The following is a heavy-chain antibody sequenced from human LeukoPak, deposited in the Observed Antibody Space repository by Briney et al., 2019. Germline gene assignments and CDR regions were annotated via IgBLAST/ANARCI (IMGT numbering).Heavy chain of an antibody. Sequence: GGALRLSFAASVFTFSCYWMSWVRQAPGKVLEWVSSITTSGDVTHNTYSVKGRFSISIDNYKNTNYLQMNSLRAEDTAVYYCAKIPVGDGDYNPLDYWGQGTLVTVSS. J-gene: IGHJ4*02. V-gene: IGHV3-23*01. CDR1: VFTFSCYW. CDR2: ITTSGDVT. CDR3: AKIPVGDGDYNPLDY. D-gene: IGHD4-17*01.